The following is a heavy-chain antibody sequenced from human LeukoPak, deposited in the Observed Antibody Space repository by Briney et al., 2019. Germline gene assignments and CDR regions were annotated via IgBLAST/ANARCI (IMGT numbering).Heavy chain of an antibody. CDR1: GGSISSGGYY. CDR3: ARSAAISPEYFQH. J-gene: IGHJ1*01. V-gene: IGHV4-31*03. CDR2: IYYSGST. D-gene: IGHD2-2*02. Sequence: PSQTLSLTCTVSGGSISSGGYYWSWIRQHPGKGLESIGYIYYSGSTYYNPSLKSRVTISVDTPKNQFSLKLSSVTAADTAVYYCARSAAISPEYFQHWGQGTLVTVSS.